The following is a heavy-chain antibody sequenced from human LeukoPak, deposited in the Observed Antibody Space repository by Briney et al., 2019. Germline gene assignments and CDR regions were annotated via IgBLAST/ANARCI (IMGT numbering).Heavy chain of an antibody. Sequence: SGPTLLKPTQTLTLTCTFSGFSLGTRGVGVGWIRQPPGKALEWLALIYWDDDKRYSPSLKRRLTITKDTSKNQVVLTMTNMDPVDTATYYCAHSEVVPASGLLFDYWGQGTLVTVSS. CDR2: IYWDDDK. J-gene: IGHJ4*02. CDR3: AHSEVVPASGLLFDY. CDR1: GFSLGTRGVG. V-gene: IGHV2-5*02. D-gene: IGHD2-2*01.